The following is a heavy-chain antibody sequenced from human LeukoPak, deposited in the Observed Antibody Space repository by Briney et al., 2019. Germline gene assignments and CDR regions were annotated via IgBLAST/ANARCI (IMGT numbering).Heavy chain of an antibody. D-gene: IGHD6-25*01. CDR3: ARVVSSGLDY. CDR2: FDPVDGET. V-gene: IGHV1-24*01. CDR1: GHTLTELS. Sequence: ASVKVSCKVSGHTLTELSMHWVCHGPGEGLGWMGGFDPVDGETIYAQKFQGRVSMTEDTSTDTAHMELSSLRSEDTAVYYCARVVSSGLDYWGQGTLVTVSS. J-gene: IGHJ4*02.